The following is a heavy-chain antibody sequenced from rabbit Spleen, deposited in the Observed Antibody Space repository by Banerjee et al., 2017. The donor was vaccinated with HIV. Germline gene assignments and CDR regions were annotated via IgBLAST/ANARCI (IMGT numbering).Heavy chain of an antibody. CDR3: VRDQAGDADFGPYYLNL. Sequence: QSLEESGGGLVKPEGSLTLTCKASGFSFSDRDVMCWVRQAPGKGLEWIACIYVNSGSTWYANWVNGRFTISSHNAQNTLYLQLSSLTAADTATYFCVRDQAGDADFGPYYLNLWGPGPRHRL. CDR2: IYVNSGST. J-gene: IGHJ4*01. V-gene: IGHV1S43*01. CDR1: GFSFSDRDV. D-gene: IGHD6-1*01.